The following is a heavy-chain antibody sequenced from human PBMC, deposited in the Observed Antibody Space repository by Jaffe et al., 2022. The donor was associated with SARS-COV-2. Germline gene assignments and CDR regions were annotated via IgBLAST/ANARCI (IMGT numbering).Heavy chain of an antibody. CDR2: IYYTGST. CDR3: ARFSYNWNFAY. D-gene: IGHD1-7*01. Sequence: QLQLQESGPGLVKPSETLSLTCTVSGGSISDSSFYWGWIRQPPGKGLEWIGNIYYTGSTYYTASLRSRVTISVDMSKNHFSLKLSSVTAADTAVYFCARFSYNWNFAYWGQGTLVTVSS. J-gene: IGHJ4*02. V-gene: IGHV4-39*02. CDR1: GGSISDSSFY.